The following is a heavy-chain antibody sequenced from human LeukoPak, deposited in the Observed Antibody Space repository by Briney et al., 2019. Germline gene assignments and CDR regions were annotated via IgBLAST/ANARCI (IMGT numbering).Heavy chain of an antibody. D-gene: IGHD2-15*01. J-gene: IGHJ3*02. V-gene: IGHV3-49*03. CDR1: GFTFGDYA. Sequence: GGSLRLSCTASGFTFGDYAMSWFRQAPGKGLEWVGFIRSKAYGGTTEYAASVKGRFTISRDDSKSIAYLQMNSLKTEDTAVYYCASQAAVGPGGAFDIWGQGTMVTVSS. CDR2: IRSKAYGGTT. CDR3: ASQAAVGPGGAFDI.